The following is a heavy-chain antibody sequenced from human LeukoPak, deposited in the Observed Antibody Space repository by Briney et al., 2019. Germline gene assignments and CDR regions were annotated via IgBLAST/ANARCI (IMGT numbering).Heavy chain of an antibody. CDR1: GGSFSGYY. J-gene: IGHJ4*02. V-gene: IGHV4-34*01. Sequence: SETLSLTCAVYGGSFSGYYWSWIRQPPGKGLEWIGEINHSGSTNYNPSLKSRVTISVDTSKNRFSLKLSSVTAADTAVYYCARHPKYDILTGYYGKSFDYWGQGTLVTVSS. D-gene: IGHD3-9*01. CDR3: ARHPKYDILTGYYGKSFDY. CDR2: INHSGST.